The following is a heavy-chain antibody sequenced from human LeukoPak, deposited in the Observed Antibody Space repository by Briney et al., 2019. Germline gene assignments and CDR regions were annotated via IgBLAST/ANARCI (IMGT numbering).Heavy chain of an antibody. J-gene: IGHJ3*02. CDR3: ARDRVELGWGAFEI. CDR1: GFTFSRYG. Sequence: GGSLRLSCAGSGFTFSRYGFNWVRQAPGKGLEWVSYISSSSSTIYYADSVKGRFTISRDNARNSLYLQMNSLRAEDTAVYYCARDRVELGWGAFEIWGQGTMVTVSS. D-gene: IGHD7-27*01. V-gene: IGHV3-48*01. CDR2: ISSSSSTI.